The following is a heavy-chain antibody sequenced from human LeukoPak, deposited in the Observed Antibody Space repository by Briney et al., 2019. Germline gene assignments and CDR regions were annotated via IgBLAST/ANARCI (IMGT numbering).Heavy chain of an antibody. CDR2: ISGSGGTT. Sequence: GGSLRLSCAASGFRFRHCAMSWVRQAPGKGLEWVSSISGSGGTTSYADSVKGRFSVSRDNSKKSLYLEMNSLRAEDTAVYYCVKDPPRNDRDVQLFLNADYWGQGNMVTVSS. CDR3: VKDPPRNDRDVQLFLNADY. D-gene: IGHD3-22*01. V-gene: IGHV3-23*01. CDR1: GFRFRHCA. J-gene: IGHJ4*02.